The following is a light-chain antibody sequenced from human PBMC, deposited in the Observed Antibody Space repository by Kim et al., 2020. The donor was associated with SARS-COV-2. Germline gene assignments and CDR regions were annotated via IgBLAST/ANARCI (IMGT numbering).Light chain of an antibody. CDR2: DAS. CDR3: QQRSNWQLT. V-gene: IGKV3-11*01. CDR1: QSVSSS. J-gene: IGKJ4*01. Sequence: EIVLTQSPATLSLSPGERATLSCRASQSVSSSLAWYQQKPVQAPRLLIYDASNRATGVPARFSGSGSGTDFTLTISSLEPEDFAVYYCQQRSNWQLTFGGGTRVYIK.